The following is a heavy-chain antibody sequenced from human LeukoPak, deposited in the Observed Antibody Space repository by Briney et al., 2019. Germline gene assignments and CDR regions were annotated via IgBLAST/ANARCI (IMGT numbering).Heavy chain of an antibody. CDR1: GYIFTSYY. Sequence: ASVKVSCKASGYIFTSYYMHWVRQAPGRGLEWMGIINPSGGTTRYAQKFQGRVTMTRDTSTSTVYMELSSLRSEDTAVYYCARDKGQQLVFDDYWGQGTLVTVSS. CDR2: INPSGGTT. J-gene: IGHJ4*02. CDR3: ARDKGQQLVFDDY. D-gene: IGHD6-13*01. V-gene: IGHV1-46*01.